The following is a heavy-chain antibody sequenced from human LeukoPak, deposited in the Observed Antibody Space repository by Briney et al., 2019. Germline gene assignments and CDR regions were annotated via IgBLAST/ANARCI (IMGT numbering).Heavy chain of an antibody. CDR2: ISYDGSNK. V-gene: IGHV3-30*18. CDR1: GFTFRSYG. Sequence: PGRSLRLSCAASGFTFRSYGMHWVRQAPGKGLEWVAVISYDGSNKYYADSVKGRFTISRDNSKNTLYLQMNSLRAEDTAVYYCAKGMVRGPYYCYGMDVWGKGTTVTVSS. D-gene: IGHD3-10*01. J-gene: IGHJ6*04. CDR3: AKGMVRGPYYCYGMDV.